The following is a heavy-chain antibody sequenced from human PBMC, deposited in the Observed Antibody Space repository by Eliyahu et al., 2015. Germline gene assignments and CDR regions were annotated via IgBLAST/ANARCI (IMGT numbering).Heavy chain of an antibody. V-gene: IGHV3-23*01. CDR3: ARGASYGFDYYYYMDV. J-gene: IGHJ6*03. CDR2: ISGSGGST. Sequence: EVQLLESGGGLVQPGGSLRLSCAASGFTFSSYAMSWVRQAPGKGLGWVSAISGSGGSTYYADSVKGRFTISRDNSKNTLYLQMNSLRAEDTAVYYCARGASYGFDYYYYMDVWGKGTTVTVSS. CDR1: GFTFSSYA. D-gene: IGHD5-18*01.